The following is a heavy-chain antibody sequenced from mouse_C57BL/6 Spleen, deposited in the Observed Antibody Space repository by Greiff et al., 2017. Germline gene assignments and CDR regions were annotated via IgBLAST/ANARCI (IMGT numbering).Heavy chain of an antibody. D-gene: IGHD2-13*01. CDR1: GYTFTSYW. J-gene: IGHJ3*01. CDR3: ARGGGDPWFAY. V-gene: IGHV1-64*01. CDR2: IHPNSGST. Sequence: QVQLQQPGAELVKPGASVKLSCKASGYTFTSYWMHWVKQRPGQGLEWIGMIHPNSGSTNYNEKFKGKATLTVDKSSSTAYMQLSSLTSEDSAVCDCARGGGDPWFAYWGQGTLVTVSA.